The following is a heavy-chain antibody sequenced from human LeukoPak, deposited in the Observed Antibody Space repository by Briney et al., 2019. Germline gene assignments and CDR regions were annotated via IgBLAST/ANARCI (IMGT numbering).Heavy chain of an antibody. J-gene: IGHJ4*02. V-gene: IGHV4-59*13. CDR3: ARARGYCSSTSCSLDFGY. D-gene: IGHD2-2*01. Sequence: SETLSLTCTVSGGSISPYYWSWSRHPPGKGLGLVGYGYYSWSTNYNPSLKSRVTISVDTSKNQFSLRLSSVTAADTAVYYCARARGYCSSTSCSLDFGYWGQGTLVTVSS. CDR1: GGSISPYY. CDR2: GYYSWST.